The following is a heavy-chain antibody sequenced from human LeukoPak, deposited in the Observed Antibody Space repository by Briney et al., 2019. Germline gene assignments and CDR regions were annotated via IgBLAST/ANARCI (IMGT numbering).Heavy chain of an antibody. J-gene: IGHJ5*02. V-gene: IGHV1-69*05. CDR3: ARDHPLGQVDP. Sequence: SVKVSCKASGGTLSSYAISWVRQAPGQGLEWMGRIIPIFGTANYAQKFQGRVTITTDESTSTAYMELSSLRSEDTAVYYCARDHPLGQVDPWGQGTLVTVSS. D-gene: IGHD3-16*01. CDR2: IIPIFGTA. CDR1: GGTLSSYA.